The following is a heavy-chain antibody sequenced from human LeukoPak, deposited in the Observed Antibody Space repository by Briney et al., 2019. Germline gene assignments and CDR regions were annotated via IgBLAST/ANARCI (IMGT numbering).Heavy chain of an antibody. Sequence: GGSLRLSCAASGFTFSSYSMNWVRQAPGKGLEWVSYISSSSSTIYYADSVKGRFIISRDNAKNSLNLQMGSLRAEDTAVYYCARDPTTSQGSDAFDIWGQGTRVTVSS. D-gene: IGHD1-1*01. CDR2: ISSSSSTI. CDR1: GFTFSSYS. CDR3: ARDPTTSQGSDAFDI. V-gene: IGHV3-48*01. J-gene: IGHJ3*02.